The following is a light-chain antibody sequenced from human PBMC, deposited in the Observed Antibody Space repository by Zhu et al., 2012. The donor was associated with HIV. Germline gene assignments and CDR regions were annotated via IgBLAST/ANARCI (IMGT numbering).Light chain of an antibody. CDR3: QQFGNSWYT. V-gene: IGKV3-20*01. Sequence: EIVLTQSPDTLSLSPGERATLSCGASETVSTRNLAWYQQRPGQSPRLLIYGTFYRATGIPDRFSGSGSGTDFTLTIARLEPEDFVVYYCQQFGNSWYTFGQGTKLDVK. CDR2: GTF. CDR1: ETVSTRN. J-gene: IGKJ2*01.